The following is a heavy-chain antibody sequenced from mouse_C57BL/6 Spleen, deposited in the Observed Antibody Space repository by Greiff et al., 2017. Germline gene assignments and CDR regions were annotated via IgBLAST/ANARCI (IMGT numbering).Heavy chain of an antibody. CDR2: IYPGDGDT. Sequence: VQLQQSGPELVKPGASVKISCKASGYAFSSSWMNWVKQRPGKGLEWIGRIYPGDGDTNYNGKFKGKATLTADKSSSTAYMQLSSLTSEDSAVYFCARCTTVVDWYFDVWGTGTTVTVSS. CDR3: ARCTTVVDWYFDV. J-gene: IGHJ1*03. V-gene: IGHV1-82*01. D-gene: IGHD1-1*01. CDR1: GYAFSSSW.